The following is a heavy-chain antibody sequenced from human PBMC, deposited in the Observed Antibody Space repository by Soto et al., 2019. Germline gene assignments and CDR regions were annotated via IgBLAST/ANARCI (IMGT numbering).Heavy chain of an antibody. CDR1: GYTLTELS. V-gene: IGHV1-24*01. CDR3: ATQRLVVPAANFDY. CDR2: FDPEDGET. D-gene: IGHD2-2*01. Sequence: GASVKVSCKVSGYTLTELSMHWVRQAPGKGLEWMGGFDPEDGETIYAQKFQGRVTMTEDTSTDTAYMELSSLRSEDTAVYYCATQRLVVPAANFDYWGQGTLVTVSS. J-gene: IGHJ4*02.